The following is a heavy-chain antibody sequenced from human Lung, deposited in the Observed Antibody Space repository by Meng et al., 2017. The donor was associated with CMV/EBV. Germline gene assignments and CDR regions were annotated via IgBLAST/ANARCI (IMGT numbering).Heavy chain of an antibody. CDR1: GFTFSDYY. CDR3: ASLGGGKVAY. V-gene: IGHV3-11*01. CDR2: ISSSGFTI. Sequence: GESXKISCAASGFTFSDYYMSWIRQAPGKGLEWVSYISSSGFTIYYADSVKGRFTISRDNAKNSLCLQMNSLRAEDTAVYYCASLGGGKVAYWGQGTVVTVSS. D-gene: IGHD4-23*01. J-gene: IGHJ4*02.